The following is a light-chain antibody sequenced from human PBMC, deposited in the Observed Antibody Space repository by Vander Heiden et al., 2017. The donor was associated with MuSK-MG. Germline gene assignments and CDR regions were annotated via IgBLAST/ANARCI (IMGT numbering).Light chain of an antibody. CDR3: MQSLQTPPT. CDR2: LGS. J-gene: IGKJ1*01. CDR1: QSLLHNGKNF. V-gene: IGKV2-28*01. Sequence: DIVMTQSPLSLPVTPGEPASISCRSTQSLLHNGKNFLDWYLQKPGQSPQLLIYLGSNRASGVPDRFSGSGSGTDFTLQISRVEAEDVGVYYCMQSLQTPPTFGQGTKVEIK.